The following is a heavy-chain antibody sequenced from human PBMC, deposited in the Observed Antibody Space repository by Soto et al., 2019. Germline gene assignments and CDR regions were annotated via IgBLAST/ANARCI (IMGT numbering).Heavy chain of an antibody. CDR2: IYYSGST. CDR1: GGSISSGGYY. J-gene: IGHJ6*02. V-gene: IGHV4-31*03. CDR3: ASGLITIFGVVNYYYYYYGMDV. Sequence: PSETLSLTCTVSGGSISSGGYYWSWIRQHPGKGLEWIGYIYYSGSTYYNPSLKSRVTISVDTSKNQFSLKLSSVTAADTAVYYCASGLITIFGVVNYYYYYYGMDVWGQGTTVTVSS. D-gene: IGHD3-3*01.